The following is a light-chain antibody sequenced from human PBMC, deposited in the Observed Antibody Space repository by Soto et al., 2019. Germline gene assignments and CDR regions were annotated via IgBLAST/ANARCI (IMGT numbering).Light chain of an antibody. CDR2: KAS. CDR1: HQVASW. V-gene: IGKV1-5*03. Sequence: DIQMTQSPSTLSASIGDRVTITCRASHQVASWVAWYQQKPGKAPKLLIYKASTLESGVQSKFSGSQSGTEFTLTISSLQPDDFATYYCQQFSSYPWTFGQGTKVEI. CDR3: QQFSSYPWT. J-gene: IGKJ1*01.